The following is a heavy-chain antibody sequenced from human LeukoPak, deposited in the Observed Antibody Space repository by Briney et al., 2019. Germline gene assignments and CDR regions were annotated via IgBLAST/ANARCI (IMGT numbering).Heavy chain of an antibody. CDR2: IYHSGST. CDR3: AIMAARYCSSTSCYDPLYYYYYYGMDV. J-gene: IGHJ6*02. D-gene: IGHD2-2*01. CDR1: GGSISSSNW. V-gene: IGHV4-4*02. Sequence: SETLSLTCAVSGGSISSSNWWSWVRPPPGKGLEWIGEIYHSGSTNYNPSLKSRVTISVDKSKNQFSLKLSSVTAADTAVYYCAIMAARYCSSTSCYDPLYYYYYYGMDVWGQGTTVTVSS.